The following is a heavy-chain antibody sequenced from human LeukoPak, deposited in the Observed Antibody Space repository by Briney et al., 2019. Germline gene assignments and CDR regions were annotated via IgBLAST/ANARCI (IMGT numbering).Heavy chain of an antibody. CDR1: GGTFSSYA. CDR2: IIPIFGTA. J-gene: IGHJ4*02. D-gene: IGHD6-19*01. Sequence: ASVKVSCKASGGTFSSYAISWVRQAPGQGLEWMGGIIPIFGTANYAQKFQGRVTITADESTSTAYTELSSLRSEDTAVYYCARDRGLTYSSGWRYYFDYWGQGTLVTVSS. CDR3: ARDRGLTYSSGWRYYFDY. V-gene: IGHV1-69*13.